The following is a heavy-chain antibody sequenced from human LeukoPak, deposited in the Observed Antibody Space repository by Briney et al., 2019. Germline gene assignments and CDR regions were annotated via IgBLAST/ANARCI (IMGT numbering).Heavy chain of an antibody. CDR3: ARGPEGYYYYYYMDV. Sequence: GASVKVSCKASGGTFSSYAISWVRQAPGQGLEWMGGIIPIFGTANYAQKFQGRVTITADKSTSTAYMELSSLRSEDTAVYYCARGPEGYYYYYYMDVWGKGTTLTVSS. V-gene: IGHV1-69*06. J-gene: IGHJ6*03. CDR2: IIPIFGTA. CDR1: GGTFSSYA.